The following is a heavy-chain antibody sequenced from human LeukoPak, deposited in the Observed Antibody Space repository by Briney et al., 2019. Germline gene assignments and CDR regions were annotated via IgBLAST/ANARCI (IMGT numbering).Heavy chain of an antibody. CDR2: IYPGDSDT. V-gene: IGHV5-51*01. CDR1: GYNFITYW. J-gene: IGHJ3*01. CDR3: ARQQQFCSGGNCYSLNAFDL. D-gene: IGHD2-15*01. Sequence: GESLQISCQGSGYNFITYWIGWARQMPGKGLEWMGIIYPGDSDTRYSPSFQGQVTISADKSISTAYLQWSSLKASDTAMYYRARQQQFCSGGNCYSLNAFDLWGQGTVVTVSS.